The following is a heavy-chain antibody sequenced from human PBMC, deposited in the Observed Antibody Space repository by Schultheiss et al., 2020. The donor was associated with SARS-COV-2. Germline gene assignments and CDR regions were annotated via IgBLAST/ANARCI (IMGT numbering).Heavy chain of an antibody. CDR3: ARDMSLRYFDWAEGY. J-gene: IGHJ4*02. CDR2: INPNSGGT. V-gene: IGHV1-2*02. Sequence: ASVKVSCKASGYTFTDYYMHWVRQAPGQGLEWMGWINPNSGGTNYAQKFQGRVTMTRDTSISTAYMELSRLRSDDTAVYYCARDMSLRYFDWAEGYWGQGTLVTVSS. D-gene: IGHD3-9*01. CDR1: GYTFTDYY.